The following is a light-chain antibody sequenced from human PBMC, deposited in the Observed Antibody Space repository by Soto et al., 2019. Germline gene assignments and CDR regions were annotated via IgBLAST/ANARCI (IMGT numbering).Light chain of an antibody. Sequence: EIVMRQSPATLSMSPGGRATLSCRASQSVGTNVAWFQHKPGQPPRLLLYGASTWASGIPVRFSGSGSGTDFTLTISSLQSEDFAIYYCQQYNSWTWTFGQGTKVDIK. CDR2: GAS. CDR3: QQYNSWTWT. CDR1: QSVGTN. J-gene: IGKJ1*01. V-gene: IGKV3-15*01.